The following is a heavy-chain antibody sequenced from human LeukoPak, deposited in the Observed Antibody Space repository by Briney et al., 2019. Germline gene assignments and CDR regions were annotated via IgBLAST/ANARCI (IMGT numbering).Heavy chain of an antibody. J-gene: IGHJ6*02. CDR1: GFTFSSYW. Sequence: GGSLRLSCAASGFTFSSYWMNWARQAPGKGLEWVASINHNGNVNYYVDSVKGRFTISRDNAKNSLYLQMDSLRAEDTAVYFCARGGGLDVWGQGATVTVSS. D-gene: IGHD3-16*01. CDR3: ARGGGLDV. V-gene: IGHV3-7*03. CDR2: INHNGNVN.